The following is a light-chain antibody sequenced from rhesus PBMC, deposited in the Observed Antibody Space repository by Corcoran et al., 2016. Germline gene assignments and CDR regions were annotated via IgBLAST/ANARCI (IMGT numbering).Light chain of an antibody. CDR1: SSDIGGYNY. V-gene: IGLV2-32*02. CDR3: SSYAGSNTFI. CDR2: EVI. J-gene: IGLJ1*01. Sequence: QAALTQPRSVSGSPGQSVTISCTGTSSDIGGYNYVSWYQQHPGTAPKLMIYEVIKRPSGVSDRFSGSKSGNTASLTISGLQTEDEADYYCSSYAGSNTFIFGAATRLTV.